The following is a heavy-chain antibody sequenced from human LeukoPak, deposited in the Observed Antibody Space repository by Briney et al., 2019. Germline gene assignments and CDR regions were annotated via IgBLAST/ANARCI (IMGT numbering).Heavy chain of an antibody. CDR2: IYPGDSDT. CDR3: ARQASWRDYSSPTYPPGQKNEFDI. D-gene: IGHD1-1*01. J-gene: IGHJ3*02. V-gene: IGHV5-51*01. Sequence: GESLKISCKGSGYSFTSYWIGWVRQMPGKGLEWMGIIYPGDSDTRNSPSFQGQVTISADKSISTAYLQWSSLKASDTAMYYCARQASWRDYSSPTYPPGQKNEFDIWGQGTMVTVSS. CDR1: GYSFTSYW.